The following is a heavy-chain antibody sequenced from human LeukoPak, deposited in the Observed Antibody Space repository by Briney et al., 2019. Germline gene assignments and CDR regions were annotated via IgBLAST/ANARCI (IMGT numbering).Heavy chain of an antibody. CDR2: ISYDGSNK. CDR1: GFTFGSYA. D-gene: IGHD3-3*01. CDR3: ASLGRTIFGVVTDPLRRWFDP. Sequence: GRSLRLSCAASGFTFGSYAMHWVRQAPGKGLEWVAVISYDGSNKYYADSVKGRFTISRDNSKNTLYLQMNSLRAEDTAVYYCASLGRTIFGVVTDPLRRWFDPWGQGTLVAVSS. V-gene: IGHV3-30-3*01. J-gene: IGHJ5*02.